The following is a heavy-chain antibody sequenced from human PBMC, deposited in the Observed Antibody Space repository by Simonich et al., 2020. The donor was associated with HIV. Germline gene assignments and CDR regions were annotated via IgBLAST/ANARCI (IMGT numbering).Heavy chain of an antibody. Sequence: EVQLVESGGGLVKPGESLRLSCAASGFTVINAWMNWVRQAPGKGLECVCRIKSKTDGGTTDYAAPVKGRVTISRDDSNNTLYLQMNSLKTEDTAVYYCATRREMTSWGQGTLVTVSS. CDR3: ATRREMTS. V-gene: IGHV3-15*01. CDR2: IKSKTDGGTT. J-gene: IGHJ5*02. D-gene: IGHD1-26*01. CDR1: GFTVINAW.